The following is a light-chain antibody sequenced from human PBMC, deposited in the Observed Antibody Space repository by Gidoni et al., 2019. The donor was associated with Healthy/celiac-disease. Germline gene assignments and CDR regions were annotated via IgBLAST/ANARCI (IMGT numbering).Light chain of an antibody. J-gene: IGKJ5*01. CDR2: DAS. V-gene: IGKV1-33*01. Sequence: DIQMTQSPSSLSASVGDRVTITCQASQDISNYLNWYQQKPGKAPKLLIYDASNLETGVPSRFSGSGPGTDFTFTISSLQPEDIATYYCQQYDNLLSITFGQGTRLEIK. CDR3: QQYDNLLSIT. CDR1: QDISNY.